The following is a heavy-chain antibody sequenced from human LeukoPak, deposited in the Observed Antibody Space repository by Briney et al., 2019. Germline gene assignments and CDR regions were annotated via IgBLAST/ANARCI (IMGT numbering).Heavy chain of an antibody. CDR1: GFTFSSYG. CDR2: IWYDGSKK. J-gene: IGHJ4*02. Sequence: PGGSLRLSCAASGFTFSSYGMHWVRQAPGKGLEWVAVIWYDGSKKYYADSVKGRFTISRDNSKNTLYLEMDSLRAEDTAVYYCARYNTGSVAYWGQGTLVTVSS. CDR3: ARYNTGSVAY. V-gene: IGHV3-33*01. D-gene: IGHD2-8*02.